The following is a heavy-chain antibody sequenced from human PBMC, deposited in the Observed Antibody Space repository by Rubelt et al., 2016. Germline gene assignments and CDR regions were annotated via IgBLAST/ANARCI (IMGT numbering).Heavy chain of an antibody. CDR3: AKINYNTWYGDFDY. J-gene: IGHJ4*02. V-gene: IGHV3-30*18. D-gene: IGHD3-10*01. CDR2: VPYDGSDS. CDR1: GFTFSSYS. Sequence: VQLVESGGGLVQPGGSLRLSCAASGFTFSSYSMNWVRQAPGKGLEWLAVVPYDGSDSSYADSVKGRFTISRDNSKNTLYLQMDSLRAEDTAVYYCAKINYNTWYGDFDYWGQGTLVTVSS.